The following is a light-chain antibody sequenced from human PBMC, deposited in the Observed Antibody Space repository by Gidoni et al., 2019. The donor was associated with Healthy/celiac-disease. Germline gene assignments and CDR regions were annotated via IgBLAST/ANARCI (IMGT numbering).Light chain of an antibody. J-gene: IGLJ2*01. V-gene: IGLV1-40*01. CDR3: QSYDSSLSGVV. CDR2: GNS. Sequence: QSVLTQPPSVSGAPGPRVTISCTGSSSNIGAGYDVHWYQQLPGTAPKLLIYGNSNRPSGAPDRFSGSKSGTSASLAITGLQAEDEADYYCQSYDSSLSGVVFGGGTKLTVL. CDR1: SSNIGAGYD.